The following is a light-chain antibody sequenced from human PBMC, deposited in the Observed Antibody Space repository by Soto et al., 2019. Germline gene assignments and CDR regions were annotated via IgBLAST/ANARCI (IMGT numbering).Light chain of an antibody. J-gene: IGLJ1*01. V-gene: IGLV1-40*01. CDR1: SSNIGARYD. Sequence: QSALTQPPSVSGAPGQRVTISCTWSSSNIGARYDVHWYQQLPGTAPKLLIYDNTNRPSGVPDRFSGSKSGTSASLAITGLQAEDEADYYCQSYDSSLSGYVFGTGTKVTVL. CDR2: DNT. CDR3: QSYDSSLSGYV.